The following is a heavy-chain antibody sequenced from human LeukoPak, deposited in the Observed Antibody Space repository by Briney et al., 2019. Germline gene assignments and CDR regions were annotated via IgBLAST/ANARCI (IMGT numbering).Heavy chain of an antibody. CDR2: ISAYNGNT. J-gene: IGHJ4*02. V-gene: IGHV1-18*01. CDR3: ARGGTRSSWVGNFDY. D-gene: IGHD6-13*01. Sequence: ASVKVPCKASGYTFTSYGISWVRQAPGQGLEWMGWISAYNGNTNYAQKLQGRVTMTTDTSTSTAYMELRSLRSDDTAVYYCARGGTRSSWVGNFDYWGQGTLVTVSS. CDR1: GYTFTSYG.